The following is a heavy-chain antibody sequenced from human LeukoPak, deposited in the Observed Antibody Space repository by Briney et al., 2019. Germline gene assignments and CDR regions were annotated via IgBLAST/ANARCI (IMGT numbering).Heavy chain of an antibody. V-gene: IGHV7-4-1*02. CDR1: GYTFTSYA. CDR2: INTNTGNP. D-gene: IGHD2-15*01. Sequence: GASVKVSCKAFGYTFTSYAMNWVRQAPGQGLEWMGWINTNTGNPTYAQGFTGRFVFSLDTSVSTAYLQISSLKAEDTAVYYCARVGYCSGGSCYPNWFDPWGQGTLVTVSS. J-gene: IGHJ5*02. CDR3: ARVGYCSGGSCYPNWFDP.